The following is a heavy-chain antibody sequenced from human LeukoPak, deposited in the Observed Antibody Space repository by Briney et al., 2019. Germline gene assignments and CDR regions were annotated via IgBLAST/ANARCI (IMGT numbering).Heavy chain of an antibody. CDR1: GFTFSSYA. Sequence: GGSLRLSCAASGFTFSSYAMHWVRQAPGKGLEWVAVILYDGSNKYYADSVKGRFTISRDNSKNTLYLQMNSLRAEDTAVYYCARDPGYCSGGSCYDPQFDYWGQGTLVTVSS. D-gene: IGHD2-15*01. CDR2: ILYDGSNK. V-gene: IGHV3-30-3*01. CDR3: ARDPGYCSGGSCYDPQFDY. J-gene: IGHJ4*02.